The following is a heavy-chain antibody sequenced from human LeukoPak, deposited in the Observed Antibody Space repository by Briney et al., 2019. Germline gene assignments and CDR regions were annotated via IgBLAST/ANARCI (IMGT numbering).Heavy chain of an antibody. V-gene: IGHV4-34*01. CDR3: ARTLNYYESRADAFGI. CDR2: FNHSGST. CDR1: GGSFRGYY. J-gene: IGHJ3*02. D-gene: IGHD3-22*01. Sequence: SETLSLTCAVYGGSFRGYYWSWLPQPPGKGLEWIREFNHSGSTNYNPSLKSRVTISVDKSKNQFSLQLSTVTAADTAVYYCARTLNYYESRADAFGIWGKGTMVTVSS.